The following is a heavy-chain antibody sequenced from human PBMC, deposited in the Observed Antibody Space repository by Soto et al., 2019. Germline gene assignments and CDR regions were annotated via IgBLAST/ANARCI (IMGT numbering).Heavy chain of an antibody. CDR3: AKGQQLVLVDYYGMDV. CDR2: ISGSGGST. D-gene: IGHD6-13*01. CDR1: GFTFSSYA. Sequence: QAGGSLRLSCAASGFTFSSYAMSWVRQAPGKGLEWVSAISGSGGSTYYADSVKGRFTISRGNSKNTLYLQMNSLRAEDTAVYYCAKGQQLVLVDYYGMDVWGQGTTVTVSS. J-gene: IGHJ6*02. V-gene: IGHV3-23*01.